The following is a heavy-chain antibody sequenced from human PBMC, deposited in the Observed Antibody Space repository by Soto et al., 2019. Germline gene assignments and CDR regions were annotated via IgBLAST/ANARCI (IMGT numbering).Heavy chain of an antibody. CDR2: IYYSGST. CDR3: ASKFGELLADAFDI. J-gene: IGHJ3*02. D-gene: IGHD3-10*01. CDR1: GGSISSYY. V-gene: IGHV4-59*12. Sequence: TLSLTCTVSGGSISSYYWSWIRQPPGKGLEWIGYIYYSGSTYYNPSLKSRVTISVDTSKNQFSLKLSSVTAADTAVYYCASKFGELLADAFDIWGQGTMVTVSS.